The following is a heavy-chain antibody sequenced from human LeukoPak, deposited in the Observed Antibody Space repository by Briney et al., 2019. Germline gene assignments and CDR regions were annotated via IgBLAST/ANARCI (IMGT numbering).Heavy chain of an antibody. V-gene: IGHV3-74*01. Sequence: GGSLRLSCAASGFALSTYWMHWVRQPPGKGLVWVSLINSDGTDTIYADSVKGRFTISRDTAKNTLYLEMNRLRADDTAVYYCTRAGPGSSYDCWGQGTLVTVSS. CDR2: INSDGTDT. D-gene: IGHD3-10*01. CDR3: TRAGPGSSYDC. CDR1: GFALSTYW. J-gene: IGHJ4*02.